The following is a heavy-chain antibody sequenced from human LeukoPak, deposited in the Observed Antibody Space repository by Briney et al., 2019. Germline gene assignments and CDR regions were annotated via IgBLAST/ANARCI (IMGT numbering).Heavy chain of an antibody. D-gene: IGHD3-3*01. CDR1: GYTFTDYY. J-gene: IGHJ4*02. Sequence: ASVKLSCKVSGYTFTDYYMHWVQQAPGKGLEWMGLVDPEDGETIYAEKFQGRVTITADTSTDTAYMELSSLRSEDTAVYYCATDGSQDYDFWSGYIYWGQGTLVAVSS. CDR2: VDPEDGET. CDR3: ATDGSQDYDFWSGYIY. V-gene: IGHV1-69-2*01.